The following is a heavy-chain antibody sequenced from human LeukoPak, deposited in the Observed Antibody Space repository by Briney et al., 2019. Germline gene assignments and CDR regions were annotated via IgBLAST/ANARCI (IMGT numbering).Heavy chain of an antibody. V-gene: IGHV1-2*02. CDR2: INPNSGGT. D-gene: IGHD6-19*01. J-gene: IGHJ4*02. CDR1: GYTFTGYY. Sequence: ASVKVSCKASGYTFTGYYMHWVRQAPGQGLEWMGWINPNSGGTNSAQKFQGRVTMTRDTSIGTAYMELCSLRSDDTAVYYCAKIGDSGWFPDYWGQGTLVTVSS. CDR3: AKIGDSGWFPDY.